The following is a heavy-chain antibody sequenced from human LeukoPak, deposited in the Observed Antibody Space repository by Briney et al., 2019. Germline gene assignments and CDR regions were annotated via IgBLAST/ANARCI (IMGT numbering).Heavy chain of an antibody. D-gene: IGHD5-18*01. CDR2: MNPNSGNT. CDR1: GYTFTSYD. V-gene: IGHV1-8*01. Sequence: ASVKVSCKAPGYTFTSYDINWVRQAPGQGLEWMGWMNPNSGNTYYAQKLQGRVTMTRNTSKSTAYMELSSLRAEDTAVYYCARGHVIQLWDPYYYYGMDVWGQGTTVTVSS. CDR3: ARGHVIQLWDPYYYYGMDV. J-gene: IGHJ6*02.